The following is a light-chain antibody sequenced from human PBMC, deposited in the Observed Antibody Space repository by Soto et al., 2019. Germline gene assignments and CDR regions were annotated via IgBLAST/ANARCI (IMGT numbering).Light chain of an antibody. CDR1: QSVSSN. Sequence: IVVTQSPATLSVSPGERATRSCRAGQSVSSNLAWYQQKPGQAPRLLIYAASTRATRIPARFSGSGSGTEFTLTISSLQSEDFAVYFCQQYHNWPPFTFGPGTKVDIK. J-gene: IGKJ3*01. V-gene: IGKV3-15*01. CDR2: AAS. CDR3: QQYHNWPPFT.